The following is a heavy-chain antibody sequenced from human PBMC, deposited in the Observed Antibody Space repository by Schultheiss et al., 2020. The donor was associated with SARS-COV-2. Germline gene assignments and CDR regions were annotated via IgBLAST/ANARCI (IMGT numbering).Heavy chain of an antibody. Sequence: GGSLRLSCAASEFTFSDYYMSWIRQAPGKGLEWVSYISGSSTYTNFADSVKGRFTISRHNAKQSLYLQMNSLRPEDTAVYYCARVGRLEGLVGTSFYGVDVWGQGTTVTVSS. CDR1: EFTFSDYY. J-gene: IGHJ6*02. D-gene: IGHD1-26*01. CDR2: ISGSSTYT. V-gene: IGHV3-11*06. CDR3: ARVGRLEGLVGTSFYGVDV.